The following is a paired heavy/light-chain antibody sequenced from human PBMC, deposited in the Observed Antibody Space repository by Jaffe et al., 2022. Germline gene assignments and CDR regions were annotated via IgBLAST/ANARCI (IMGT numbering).Heavy chain of an antibody. CDR3: ARGPLNTYYDYIWGNYYYYYMDV. D-gene: IGHD3-16*01. J-gene: IGHJ6*03. CDR2: ISSSSSTI. V-gene: IGHV3-48*01. CDR1: GFTFSSYS. Sequence: EVQLVESGGGLVQPGGSLRLSCAASGFTFSSYSMNWVRQAPGKGLEWVSYISSSSSTIYYADSVKGRFTISRDNAKNSLYLQMNSLRAEDTAVYYCARGPLNTYYDYIWGNYYYYYMDVWGKGTTVTVSS.
Light chain of an antibody. V-gene: IGLV2-14*01. J-gene: IGLJ3*02. CDR3: SSYTSSSRV. Sequence: QSALTQPASVSGSPGQSITISCTGTSSDVGGYNYVSWYQQHPGKAPKLMIYEVSNRPSGVSNRFSGSKSGNTASLTISGLQAEDEADYYCSSYTSSSRVFGGGTKLTVL. CDR1: SSDVGGYNY. CDR2: EVS.